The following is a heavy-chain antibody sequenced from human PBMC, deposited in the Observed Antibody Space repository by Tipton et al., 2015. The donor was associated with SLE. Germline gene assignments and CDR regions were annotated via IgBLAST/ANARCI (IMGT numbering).Heavy chain of an antibody. J-gene: IGHJ4*02. V-gene: IGHV4-30-4*08. CDR1: GGSISSYY. CDR2: IYYSGST. Sequence: TLSLTCTVSGGSISSYYWSWIRQPPGKGLEWIGYIYYSGSTYYNPSLKSRVTISVDTSKNQFSLKLSSVTAADTAVYYCARRGSTYCFDYWGQGTLVTVSS. D-gene: IGHD3-10*01. CDR3: ARRGSTYCFDY.